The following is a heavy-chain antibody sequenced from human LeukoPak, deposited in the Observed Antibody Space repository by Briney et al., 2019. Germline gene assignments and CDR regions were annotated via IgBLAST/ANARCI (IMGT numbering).Heavy chain of an antibody. D-gene: IGHD2-2*03. CDR3: ARVDDLDAFDT. J-gene: IGHJ3*02. V-gene: IGHV3-30*04. Sequence: PGGSLRLSCAASGFTFSSYAMHWVRQAPGKGLEWVAVIADDGSNKYYADSVKGRFTISRGNSNNTLYLQMNSLRVEDTAVYYCARVDDLDAFDTWGQGTLVTVSS. CDR2: IADDGSNK. CDR1: GFTFSSYA.